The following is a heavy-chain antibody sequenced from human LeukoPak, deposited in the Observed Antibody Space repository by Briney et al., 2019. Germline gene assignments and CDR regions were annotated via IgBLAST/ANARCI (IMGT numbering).Heavy chain of an antibody. Sequence: ASVKVSCKASGYTFTNYGINWVRQAPGQGLEWMGWISTYNGDTNHAQKFQGRATMTTDTSTTTAYMELRSLRSDDTAVYYCARGRSESYYDAFDMWGQGTMVTVSS. CDR3: ARGRSESYYDAFDM. V-gene: IGHV1-18*01. CDR2: ISTYNGDT. J-gene: IGHJ3*02. CDR1: GYTFTNYG. D-gene: IGHD1-26*01.